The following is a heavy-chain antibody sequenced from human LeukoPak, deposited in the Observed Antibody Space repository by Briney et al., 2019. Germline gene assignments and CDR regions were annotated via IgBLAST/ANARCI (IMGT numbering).Heavy chain of an antibody. Sequence: ASVKVSCKASRYTFTSYDINWVRQATGQGLEWMGWMNPNSGNTGYAQKFQGRVTMTRNTSISTAYMELSSLRSEDTAVYYCATSLDRIVGATNILWDYWGQGTLVTVSS. D-gene: IGHD1-26*01. V-gene: IGHV1-8*01. CDR2: MNPNSGNT. CDR1: RYTFTSYD. CDR3: ATSLDRIVGATNILWDY. J-gene: IGHJ4*02.